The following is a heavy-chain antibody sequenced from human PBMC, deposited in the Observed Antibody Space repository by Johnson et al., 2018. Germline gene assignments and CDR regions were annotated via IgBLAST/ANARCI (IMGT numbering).Heavy chain of an antibody. CDR3: ARAAIAVAHYYYYGMDV. J-gene: IGHJ6*02. CDR1: GGSISSYY. Sequence: QVQLQESGPGLVKPSETLSLTCTVSGGSISSYYWSWIRQPPGKGLEWIGYIYYSGSTTYTPSLKSRVTISVDTSTNQFSLKLSPVTAADPAVYYCARAAIAVAHYYYYGMDVWGQGTTVTVS. V-gene: IGHV4-59*01. CDR2: IYYSGST. D-gene: IGHD6-19*01.